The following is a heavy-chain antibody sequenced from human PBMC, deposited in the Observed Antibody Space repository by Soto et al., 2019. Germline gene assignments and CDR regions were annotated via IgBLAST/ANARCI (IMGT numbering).Heavy chain of an antibody. CDR3: ARGRDQPPVGLYFDS. Sequence: QVQLVQSGAEVKKPGSSVKVSCKASGDAFTNYICDWVRQAPGQGLEWMGGIIPMFGTPKYAQTFQDRVTISADVSTGTAYLELTSLRFDDTAVYYCARGRDQPPVGLYFDSWGEGTRVTVSS. J-gene: IGHJ4*02. V-gene: IGHV1-69*01. D-gene: IGHD1-26*01. CDR2: IIPMFGTP. CDR1: GDAFTNYI.